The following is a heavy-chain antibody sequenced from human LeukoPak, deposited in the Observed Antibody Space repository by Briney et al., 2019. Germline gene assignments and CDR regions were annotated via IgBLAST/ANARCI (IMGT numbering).Heavy chain of an antibody. CDR3: ARAGLLWFGELSIRHYYYYMDV. D-gene: IGHD3-10*01. Sequence: ASVKVSCKASGYTFNGYYMHWVRQAPGQGLEWMGVINPSGGGTSYPQNFQGRVTMTRDMSTSTVYMELSSLRSEDTAVYYCARAGLLWFGELSIRHYYYYMDVWGKGTTVTISS. CDR1: GYTFNGYY. V-gene: IGHV1-46*02. CDR2: INPSGGGT. J-gene: IGHJ6*03.